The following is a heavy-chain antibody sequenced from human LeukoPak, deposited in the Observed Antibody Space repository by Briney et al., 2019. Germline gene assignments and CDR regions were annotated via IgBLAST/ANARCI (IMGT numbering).Heavy chain of an antibody. CDR3: AREFCSGGSCYPL. CDR1: GGSISSYY. V-gene: IGHV4-59*01. Sequence: PSETLSLTCTVSGGSISSYYWRWIRQSPGKGLEWIGYIYYSGSTNYNPSLKSRVTISVDTSKNQFSLKLSSVTAADTAVYYCAREFCSGGSCYPLWGQGTLVTVSS. CDR2: IYYSGST. J-gene: IGHJ4*02. D-gene: IGHD2-15*01.